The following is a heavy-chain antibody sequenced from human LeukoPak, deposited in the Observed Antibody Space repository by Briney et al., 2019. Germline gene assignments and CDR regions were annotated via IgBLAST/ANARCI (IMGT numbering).Heavy chain of an antibody. V-gene: IGHV3-48*01. Sequence: GGSLRLSCAASGFTFSSYSMNWVRQAPGKGLEWVSYISSSSSTIYYADSVKGRFTISRDNAKNSLYLQMNSLRAEDTAVYYCASPNGRSVAGIDYWGQGTLVTVSS. D-gene: IGHD6-19*01. CDR2: ISSSSSTI. J-gene: IGHJ4*02. CDR1: GFTFSSYS. CDR3: ASPNGRSVAGIDY.